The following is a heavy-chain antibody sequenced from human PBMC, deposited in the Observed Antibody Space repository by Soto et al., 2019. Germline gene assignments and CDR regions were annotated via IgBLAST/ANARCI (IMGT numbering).Heavy chain of an antibody. CDR3: AHIVVAGLGYYFVY. J-gene: IGHJ4*02. CDR2: IYWDDDK. V-gene: IGHV2-5*02. Sequence: QITLKESGPTLVKPTQTLTLTCTFSGFSLSSTSMAVGWIRQPPGKALEWLALIYWDDDKRYSPFLKSRLTITKDTSKNPVVLTLSNMDPVDTARYYCAHIVVAGLGYYFVYWGQGTLVTVSS. D-gene: IGHD6-19*01. CDR1: GFSLSSTSMA.